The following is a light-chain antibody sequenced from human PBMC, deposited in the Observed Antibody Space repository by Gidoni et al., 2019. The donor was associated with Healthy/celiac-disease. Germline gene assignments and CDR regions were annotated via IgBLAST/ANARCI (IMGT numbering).Light chain of an antibody. V-gene: IGKV1-9*01. CDR3: QQLNSYPSLT. CDR1: QGISSY. Sequence: DIQLTQSPSFLSASVGDRVTITCRASQGISSYLAWYQQKPGKAPKLLIYAASTLQSGVPSRFSGSGSGTEFTLKISSLQPEEFATYYCQQLNSYPSLTFGGGTKVEIK. CDR2: AAS. J-gene: IGKJ4*01.